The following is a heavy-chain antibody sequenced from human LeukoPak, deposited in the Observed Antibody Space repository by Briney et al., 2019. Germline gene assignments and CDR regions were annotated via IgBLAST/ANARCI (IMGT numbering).Heavy chain of an antibody. V-gene: IGHV3-74*01. CDR2: LASDENNR. Sequence: GGSLRLSCAASGLTISDSWIHWVRQVPGKGLMWVSRLASDENNRIYADSVKGRFTISRDNAKNTLFLQMNSLRVEDTGFYYCARDPGGGPLASWAQGPLATVSS. D-gene: IGHD3-10*01. CDR1: GLTISDSW. J-gene: IGHJ4*02. CDR3: ARDPGGGPLAS.